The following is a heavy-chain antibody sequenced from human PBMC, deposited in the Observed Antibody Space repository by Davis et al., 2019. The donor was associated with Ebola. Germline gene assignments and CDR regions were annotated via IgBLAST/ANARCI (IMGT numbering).Heavy chain of an antibody. Sequence: ASVKVSCKASGYTFTGYYMHWVRQAPGQGLEWMGWINPNSGGTNYAQKFQGRVTMTRDTSISTAYMELSRLRSDNTAVYYCARDQVVHYNWFDPWGQGTLVTVSS. CDR3: ARDQVVHYNWFDP. V-gene: IGHV1-2*02. D-gene: IGHD2-2*01. CDR2: INPNSGGT. J-gene: IGHJ5*02. CDR1: GYTFTGYY.